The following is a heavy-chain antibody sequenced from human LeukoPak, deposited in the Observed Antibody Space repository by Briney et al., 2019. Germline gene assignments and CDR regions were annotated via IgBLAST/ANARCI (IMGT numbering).Heavy chain of an antibody. CDR3: ASRLLWFGELKTYYMDV. CDR2: VHYSGST. Sequence: SETLSLTCTVSGGSISSYYWSWIRQPPGKGLEWIGYVHYSGSTNYNPSLKSRVTISVDTSKNQFSLKLSSVTTADTAVYYCASRLLWFGELKTYYMDVWGKGTTVTISS. D-gene: IGHD3-10*01. CDR1: GGSISSYY. J-gene: IGHJ6*03. V-gene: IGHV4-59*01.